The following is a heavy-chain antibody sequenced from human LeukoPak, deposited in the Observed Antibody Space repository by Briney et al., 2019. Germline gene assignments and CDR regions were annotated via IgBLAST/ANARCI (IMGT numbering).Heavy chain of an antibody. Sequence: ASVKVSCKASAYTFTTYYIHWVRQAPGQGLEWMGKINPSGGSTSYAQKLQGRVTMTRDMSTTTVYMELSSLRSEDTAVYYCARNPEDGRFSHFEYWGQGTLVTVSS. V-gene: IGHV1-46*04. D-gene: IGHD5-24*01. J-gene: IGHJ4*02. CDR1: AYTFTTYY. CDR3: ARNPEDGRFSHFEY. CDR2: INPSGGST.